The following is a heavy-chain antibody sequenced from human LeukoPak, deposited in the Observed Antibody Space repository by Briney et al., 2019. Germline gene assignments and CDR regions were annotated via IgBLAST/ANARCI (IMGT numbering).Heavy chain of an antibody. D-gene: IGHD6-6*01. J-gene: IGHJ4*01. CDR3: ARDDRDISSYRFDY. V-gene: IGHV3-21*01. CDR1: GFTFNTYS. Sequence: GGSLRLSCAASGFTFNTYSMNWVRQAPGKGLEWVSSISSNSRDIYYADSVQGRFTISRDNAKNSLHLQMNSLRAEDTAVYYCARDDRDISSYRFDYWGHGILVTVSS. CDR2: ISSNSRDI.